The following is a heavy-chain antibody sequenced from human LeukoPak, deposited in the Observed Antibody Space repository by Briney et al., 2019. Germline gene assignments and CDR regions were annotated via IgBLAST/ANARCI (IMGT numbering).Heavy chain of an antibody. V-gene: IGHV1-2*02. D-gene: IGHD1-26*01. CDR3: AREVGRGFDY. CDR2: IHPNRGGT. CDR1: GYSFTGHY. J-gene: IGHJ4*02. Sequence: ASVKVSCKASGYSFTGHYIHWVRQAPGQGLEWMGWIHPNRGGTNNAQKFQGRVTLTSDSSISTAYMEVRSLRSDDTAVYYCAREVGRGFDYWGQGTLVTVSS.